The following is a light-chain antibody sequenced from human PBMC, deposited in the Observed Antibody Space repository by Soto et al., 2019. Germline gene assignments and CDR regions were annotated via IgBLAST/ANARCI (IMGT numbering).Light chain of an antibody. Sequence: QSVLTQPPSASGTPGQRVTISCSGSSSNIGSNTVNWYQQLPGTAPKLLIYSNNQRPSGVPDRFSGSKSGTSASLAISGLQSEDEAHYYCAAWDDSLNGLTFGGGTKLTVL. CDR3: AAWDDSLNGLT. V-gene: IGLV1-44*01. CDR2: SNN. J-gene: IGLJ2*01. CDR1: SSNIGSNT.